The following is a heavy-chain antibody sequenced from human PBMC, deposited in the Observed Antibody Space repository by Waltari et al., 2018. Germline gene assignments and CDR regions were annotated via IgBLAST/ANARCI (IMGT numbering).Heavy chain of an antibody. Sequence: QVQLQESGPGLVKPSKTLSLTCTVSGGSITNSGYCWSWIRQHPGKGLEWIGYIYYSGSTYYNPSLKSLVTISVDTSKNQFSLKVSSVTAADTAVYYCARGDPSYWYLDLWGRGTPVTVFS. D-gene: IGHD3-16*01. CDR2: IYYSGST. J-gene: IGHJ2*01. CDR1: GGSITNSGYC. CDR3: ARGDPSYWYLDL. V-gene: IGHV4-31*01.